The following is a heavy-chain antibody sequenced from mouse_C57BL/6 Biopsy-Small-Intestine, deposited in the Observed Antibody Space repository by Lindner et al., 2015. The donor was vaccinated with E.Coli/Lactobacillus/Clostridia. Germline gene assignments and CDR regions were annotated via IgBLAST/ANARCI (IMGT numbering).Heavy chain of an antibody. Sequence: SVKVSLQGFLDTTLSASIFTGCGRPLDKGREWMGWINPDSGGTKYAQKFQGRVTMTGDTSSSTVYMELSSLRSDDKAKYYCVRGGWLDFEAFDLWGQGTMVTVSS. CDR2: INPDSGGT. J-gene: IGHJ1*01. V-gene: IGHV14-4*02. D-gene: IGHD3-3*01. CDR1: DTTLSAS. CDR3: VRGGWLDFEAFDL.